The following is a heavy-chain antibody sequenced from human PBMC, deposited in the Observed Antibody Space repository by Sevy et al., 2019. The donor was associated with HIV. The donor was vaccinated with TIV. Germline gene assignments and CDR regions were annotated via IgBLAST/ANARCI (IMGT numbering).Heavy chain of an antibody. CDR2: ISSNSDTI. J-gene: IGHJ6*02. CDR1: GFTFSSYS. CDR3: TRDHVKDGDLGDYYYYAMDV. Sequence: GGSLRLSCAASGFTFSSYSMNWVRQAPGKGLEWISYISSNSDTIYYADSVKGRFTISRDNAKNSLYLQMSSLRAEDTAVYYCTRDHVKDGDLGDYYYYAMDVWGQGTTVTVSS. D-gene: IGHD4-17*01. V-gene: IGHV3-48*04.